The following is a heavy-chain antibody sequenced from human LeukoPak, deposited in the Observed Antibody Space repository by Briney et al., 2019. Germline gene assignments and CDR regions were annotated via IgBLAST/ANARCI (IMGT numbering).Heavy chain of an antibody. J-gene: IGHJ5*02. D-gene: IGHD3-10*01. CDR1: GGSISRYY. CDR3: AAHYFGSGKTLNWFDP. V-gene: IGHV4-59*08. Sequence: SETLSLTCTVSGGSISRYYWGWIRQPPGKGLEWIGDIYYTGNIDYNPSLKSRVTISADTSNNQVSLNLRSVTAADTAVYYCAAHYFGSGKTLNWFDPWGQGILAIVSS. CDR2: IYYTGNI.